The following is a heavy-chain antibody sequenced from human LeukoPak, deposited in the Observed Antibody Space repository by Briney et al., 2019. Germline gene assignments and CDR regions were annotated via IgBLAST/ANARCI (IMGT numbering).Heavy chain of an antibody. Sequence: SETLSLTCTVSGDSISSYYWSWIRQPPGKGLEWIGYISYSENTNYNPSLKSRVTISVDTSKNQFSLKLSSVTAADTAVYYCARGPYCGGDCYSMDYWGQGTLVTVSS. J-gene: IGHJ4*02. D-gene: IGHD2-21*02. CDR1: GDSISSYY. V-gene: IGHV4-59*01. CDR2: ISYSENT. CDR3: ARGPYCGGDCYSMDY.